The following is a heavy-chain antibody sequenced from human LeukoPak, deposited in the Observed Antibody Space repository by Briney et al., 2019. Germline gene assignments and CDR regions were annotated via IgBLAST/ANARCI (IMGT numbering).Heavy chain of an antibody. CDR2: IKQDGSEK. V-gene: IGHV3-7*01. D-gene: IGHD3-22*01. CDR3: ARVVITEPRRPRGPFDY. J-gene: IGHJ4*02. Sequence: GGSLRLSCAASGFTFSSYWMSWVRQAPGKGLEWVANIKQDGSEKYYVDSVKGRFTISRDNAKNSLYLQMNSLRAEDTAVYYCARVVITEPRRPRGPFDYWGQGTLVTVSS. CDR1: GFTFSSYW.